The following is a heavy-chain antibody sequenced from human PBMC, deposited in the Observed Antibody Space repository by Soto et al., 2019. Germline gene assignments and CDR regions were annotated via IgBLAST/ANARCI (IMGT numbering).Heavy chain of an antibody. CDR3: ARAGMRRWGGFDY. CDR2: INPSGGST. Sequence: ASVKVSCKASGYAVTSYYMHWVRQAPGQGLEWMGIINPSGGSTSYAQKFQGRVTMTRDTSTSTVYMELSSLGSEDTAVYYCARAGMRRWGGFDYRGQGTLVTVSX. CDR1: GYAVTSYY. D-gene: IGHD3-10*01. V-gene: IGHV1-46*01. J-gene: IGHJ4*02.